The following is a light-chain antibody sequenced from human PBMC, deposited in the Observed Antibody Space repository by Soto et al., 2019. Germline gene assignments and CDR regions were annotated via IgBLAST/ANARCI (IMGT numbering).Light chain of an antibody. CDR2: GTS. J-gene: IGKJ1*01. CDR3: QQYGSSSWT. CDR1: QSVSSSY. Sequence: EIVLTQSPGTLSLSPGERATLSCRASQSVSSSYLAWYQQKPGQAPRLLIYGTSSRATAIADRSSGSGSGTDFTLTISRLEPEDFAVYYCQQYGSSSWTFGQGTKVEIK. V-gene: IGKV3-20*01.